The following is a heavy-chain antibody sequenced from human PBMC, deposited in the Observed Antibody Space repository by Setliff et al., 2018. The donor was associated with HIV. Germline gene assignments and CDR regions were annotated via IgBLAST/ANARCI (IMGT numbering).Heavy chain of an antibody. D-gene: IGHD6-13*01. Sequence: LRLSCAASGFTFSSYSMNWVRQAPGKGLEWVTSISSSSSYIYYADSVKGRFTISRDNAKNTLYLQMNSLRAEDTAVYYCAKDHWGIAAAGMANYWGQGTLVTVSS. CDR3: AKDHWGIAAAGMANY. V-gene: IGHV3-21*01. CDR2: ISSSSSYI. CDR1: GFTFSSYS. J-gene: IGHJ4*02.